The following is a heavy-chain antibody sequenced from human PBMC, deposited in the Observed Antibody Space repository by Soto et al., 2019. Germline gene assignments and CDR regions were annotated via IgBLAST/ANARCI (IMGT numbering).Heavy chain of an antibody. Sequence: HPGGSLRLSCAASGFTFSSYAMSWVRQAPGKGLEWVSAISGSGGSTYYADSVKGRFTISRDNSKNTLYLQMNSLRAEDTAVYYCAKVDGYCSSTSCDADYWGQGTLVTVSS. D-gene: IGHD2-2*03. CDR1: GFTFSSYA. V-gene: IGHV3-23*01. CDR2: ISGSGGST. CDR3: AKVDGYCSSTSCDADY. J-gene: IGHJ4*02.